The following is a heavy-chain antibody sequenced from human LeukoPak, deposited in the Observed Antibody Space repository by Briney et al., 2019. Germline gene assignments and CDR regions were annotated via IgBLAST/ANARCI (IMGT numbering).Heavy chain of an antibody. D-gene: IGHD6-19*01. CDR1: GFTFSSYW. CDR3: AREGVYSSGWYTRARGAFDI. J-gene: IGHJ3*02. V-gene: IGHV3-7*01. CDR2: IKQDGSEK. Sequence: GGSLRLSCAASGFTFSSYWMSWVRQAPGKGLEWVANIKQDGSEKYYVDSVKGRFTISRDNAKNSLYLQMNSLRAEDTAVYYCAREGVYSSGWYTRARGAFDIWGQGTMVTVSS.